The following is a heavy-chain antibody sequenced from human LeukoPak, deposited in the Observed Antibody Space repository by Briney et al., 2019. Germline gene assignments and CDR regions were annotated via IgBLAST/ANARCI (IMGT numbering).Heavy chain of an antibody. J-gene: IGHJ4*02. Sequence: SETLSLTCTVSGGSISSSSYYWGWIRQPPGKGLEWIGSIYYSGSTYYNPSLKSRVTISVDTSKNQFSLKLSSVTAADTAVYYCARTSGYWPADFDFWGQGALVIVSS. D-gene: IGHD5-12*01. CDR3: ARTSGYWPADFDF. CDR2: IYYSGST. CDR1: GGSISSSSYY. V-gene: IGHV4-39*01.